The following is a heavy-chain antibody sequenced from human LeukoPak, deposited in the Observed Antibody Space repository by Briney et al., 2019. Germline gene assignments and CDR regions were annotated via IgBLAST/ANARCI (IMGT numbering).Heavy chain of an antibody. D-gene: IGHD1-26*01. CDR1: GFTFDDYA. J-gene: IGHJ4*02. Sequence: RTGGSLRLSCAASGFTFDDYAMHWVRQAPGKGLEWVSGINWNGGSTDYADSVKGRFTISRDNAKNSLYLQMNSLRAEDTALYYCARGIKGYSGSFVVWGQGTLVTVSS. CDR2: INWNGGST. CDR3: ARGIKGYSGSFVV. V-gene: IGHV3-20*04.